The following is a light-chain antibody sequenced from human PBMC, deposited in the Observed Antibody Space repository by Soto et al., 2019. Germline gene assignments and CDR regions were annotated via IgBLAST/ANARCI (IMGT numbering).Light chain of an antibody. CDR3: QQYNNWPIT. CDR2: GAS. Sequence: EIVLTQSPATLSSFPGDIATLSFSANQNIISNLAWYQQKPGQAPRLLIYGASTRATGVPARFSGSGSGTEFTLTISSLQSEDFEVYYCQQYNNWPITFGQGTRLEIK. J-gene: IGKJ5*01. CDR1: QNIISN. V-gene: IGKV3-15*01.